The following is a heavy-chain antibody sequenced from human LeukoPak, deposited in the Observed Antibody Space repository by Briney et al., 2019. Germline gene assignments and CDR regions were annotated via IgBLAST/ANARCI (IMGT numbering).Heavy chain of an antibody. CDR3: ARGHCSGGRCYYYYYGMDV. D-gene: IGHD2-15*01. J-gene: IGHJ6*02. CDR1: GYTFTSYY. Sequence: ASVKVSCKASGYTFTSYYMHWVRQAPGQGLEWVGIINPSSGSTTYAQRFQGRVTMTRDTSTSTVYVELSSLRSEDTAVYCCARGHCSGGRCYYYYYGMDVWGQGTTVTVSS. CDR2: INPSSGST. V-gene: IGHV1-46*01.